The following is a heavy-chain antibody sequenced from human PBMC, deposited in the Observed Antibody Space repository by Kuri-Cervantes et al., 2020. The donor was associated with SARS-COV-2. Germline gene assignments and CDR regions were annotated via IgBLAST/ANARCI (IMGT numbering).Heavy chain of an antibody. Sequence: GESLKISCAASGFTFSSYAMHWVRQAPGKGLEWVAVISYDGSNKYYADSVKGRFTISRDNSKNTLHLQMNSLRAEDTAVYYCARDPEYSSGWYERGYYFDYWGQGTLVTVSS. J-gene: IGHJ4*02. D-gene: IGHD6-19*01. CDR2: ISYDGSNK. V-gene: IGHV3-30-3*01. CDR1: GFTFSSYA. CDR3: ARDPEYSSGWYERGYYFDY.